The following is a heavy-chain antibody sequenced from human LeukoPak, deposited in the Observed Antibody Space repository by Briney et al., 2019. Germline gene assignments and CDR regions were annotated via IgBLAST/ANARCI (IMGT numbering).Heavy chain of an antibody. D-gene: IGHD6-19*01. CDR1: GFTLSSNW. CDR3: ARDNAVARTNYYYYYMDV. J-gene: IGHJ6*03. CDR2: ITSSSTYI. Sequence: PGGSLRLSCAGSGFTLSSNWMHWVRQAPGKGLVWVSSITSSSTYIYYADSVKGRFTVSRDNAKNSLYLQMNSLRAEDTAVYYCARDNAVARTNYYYYYMDVWGKGTTVTVSS. V-gene: IGHV3-21*01.